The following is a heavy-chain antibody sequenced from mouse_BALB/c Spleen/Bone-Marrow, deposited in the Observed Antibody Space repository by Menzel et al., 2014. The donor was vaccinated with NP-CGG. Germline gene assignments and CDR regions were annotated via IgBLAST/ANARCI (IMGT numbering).Heavy chain of an antibody. CDR1: GYTFTSYY. J-gene: IGHJ4*01. CDR2: INPSNGGT. V-gene: IGHV1S81*02. Sequence: QVQLQQSGPELVMPGASVKISCKTSGYTFTSYYMYWVKQRPGQSLEWIGEINPSNGGTNFNEKFKSKATLTVDKSSSTAYMQLSSLTSVDSAVYFCARSDGYRDMDYWGQGTSVTVSS. CDR3: ARSDGYRDMDY. D-gene: IGHD2-3*01.